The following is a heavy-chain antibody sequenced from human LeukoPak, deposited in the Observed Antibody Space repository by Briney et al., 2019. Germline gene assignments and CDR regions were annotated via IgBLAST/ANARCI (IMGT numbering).Heavy chain of an antibody. CDR3: ARGLNYYDSSGYATGYYFDY. CDR2: INHSGST. Sequence: PSETLSLTCAVYGGSFSGYYWSWIRQPPGKGLEWIGEINHSGSTNYNPSLKSRVTISVDTSKNQFSLKLSSVTAADTAVYYCARGLNYYDSSGYATGYYFDYWGQGTLVTVSP. CDR1: GGSFSGYY. V-gene: IGHV4-34*01. J-gene: IGHJ4*02. D-gene: IGHD3-22*01.